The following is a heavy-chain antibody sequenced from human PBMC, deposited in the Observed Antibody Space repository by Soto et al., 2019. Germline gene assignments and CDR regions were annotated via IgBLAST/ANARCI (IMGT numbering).Heavy chain of an antibody. V-gene: IGHV3-23*01. CDR3: ARGPRAPPPHDYGMDV. J-gene: IGHJ6*02. CDR2: IRGSGGDT. Sequence: EVQLLESGGGLVQPGGSLRISCAASGFTFSSYVMNWVRQAPGKGLEWVSGIRGSGGDTFYADAVKGRSTISRDNTKNTLYLQMNSLRAEDTAVYYCARGPRAPPPHDYGMDVWGQGTTVTVSS. CDR1: GFTFSSYV.